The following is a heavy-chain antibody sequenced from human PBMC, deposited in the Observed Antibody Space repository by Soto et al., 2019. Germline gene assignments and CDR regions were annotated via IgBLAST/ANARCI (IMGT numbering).Heavy chain of an antibody. CDR1: GYSFTTYW. Sequence: PGESLKISCKGSGYSFTTYWTAWVRQTPGKGLEWMGIIYPGDSDTRYSPSFQGQVTISADKSINTAYLQWSSLKASDTAMYYCARGQTETRLLDYWGQGALVTVSS. CDR2: IYPGDSDT. D-gene: IGHD1-1*01. CDR3: ARGQTETRLLDY. J-gene: IGHJ4*02. V-gene: IGHV5-51*01.